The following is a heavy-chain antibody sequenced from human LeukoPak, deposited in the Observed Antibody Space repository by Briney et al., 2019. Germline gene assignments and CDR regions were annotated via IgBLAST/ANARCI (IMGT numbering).Heavy chain of an antibody. CDR1: GFTFDDYS. CDR3: AKHNWNYDS. V-gene: IGHV3-43*02. D-gene: IGHD1-1*01. Sequence: GGSLRLSCAASGFTFDDYSMHWVRQAPGKGLEWVSLISGDGGTTYYADSVKGRSTISRDNSKNSLCLQMSSLRTEDTALYYCAKHNWNYDSWGQGTLVTVSS. J-gene: IGHJ5*01. CDR2: ISGDGGTT.